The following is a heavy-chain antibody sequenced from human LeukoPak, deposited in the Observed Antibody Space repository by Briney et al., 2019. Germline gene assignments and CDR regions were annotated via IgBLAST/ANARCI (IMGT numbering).Heavy chain of an antibody. CDR1: GGSINSHY. J-gene: IGHJ5*02. CDR3: ARHGTAAPRKFDP. CDR2: IYYSGST. V-gene: IGHV4-59*08. D-gene: IGHD6-13*01. Sequence: SETLSLTCTASGGSINSHYWSWIRQPPGKGLEWIGYIYYSGSTNYNPSLKSRVTISVDTSKNQFSLNPTSVTAADTAVYYCARHGTAAPRKFDPWGQGTLVTVSS.